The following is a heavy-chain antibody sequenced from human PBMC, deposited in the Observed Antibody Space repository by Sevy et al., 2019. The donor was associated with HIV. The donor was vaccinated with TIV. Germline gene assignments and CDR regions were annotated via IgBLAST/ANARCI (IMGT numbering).Heavy chain of an antibody. V-gene: IGHV3-73*01. J-gene: IGHJ6*02. CDR2: IRSKANSYAT. Sequence: GGSLRLSCAASGFTFSGSAMHWVRQASGKGLEWVGRIRSKANSYATAYAASVKGRFTISRDVSKNTAYLQMNSLKTEDTAVYYCTRDPRYGDYPTYYYYYGMDVWGQGTTVTVSS. D-gene: IGHD4-17*01. CDR1: GFTFSGSA. CDR3: TRDPRYGDYPTYYYYYGMDV.